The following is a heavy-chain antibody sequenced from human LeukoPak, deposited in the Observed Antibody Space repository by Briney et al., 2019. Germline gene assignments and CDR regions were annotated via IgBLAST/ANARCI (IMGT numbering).Heavy chain of an antibody. V-gene: IGHV1-18*01. CDR1: NYNFNSYG. J-gene: IGHJ3*02. CDR2: ISPYNGNT. Sequence: ASVKVSCKASNYNFNSYGISWVRQAPGQGLEWMGWISPYNGNTNYAQKLQGRVTMTTDTSTSTAYMELRSLRSDDTAVYYCARGSGSLRAFDIWGQGTMVTVSS. D-gene: IGHD3-10*01. CDR3: ARGSGSLRAFDI.